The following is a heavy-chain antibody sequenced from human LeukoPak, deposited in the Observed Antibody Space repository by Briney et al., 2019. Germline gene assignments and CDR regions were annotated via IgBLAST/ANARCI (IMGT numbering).Heavy chain of an antibody. CDR3: ARVQGVATINYYMDV. CDR1: GGSISSGSYY. V-gene: IGHV4-61*02. D-gene: IGHD5-12*01. J-gene: IGHJ6*03. Sequence: SETLSLTCTVSGGSISSGSYYWSWIRQPAGKGLEWIGRIYTSGSTNYNPSLKSRVTISVDTSKNQFSLKLSSVTAADTAVYYCARVQGVATINYYMDVWGKGTTVTVSS. CDR2: IYTSGST.